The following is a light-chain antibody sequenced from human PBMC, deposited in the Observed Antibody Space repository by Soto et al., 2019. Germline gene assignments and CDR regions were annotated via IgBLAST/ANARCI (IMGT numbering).Light chain of an antibody. CDR2: DAS. Sequence: EIVLTQSPATLSLSPGERATLSCRASQSVSSYLAWYQQKPGQAPRLLIYDASTRATGIPARFSGSGSGTDFPLTISSLEPEDFAVYYCQQRSNWPFTFGGGTKVEIK. CDR1: QSVSSY. J-gene: IGKJ4*01. V-gene: IGKV3-11*01. CDR3: QQRSNWPFT.